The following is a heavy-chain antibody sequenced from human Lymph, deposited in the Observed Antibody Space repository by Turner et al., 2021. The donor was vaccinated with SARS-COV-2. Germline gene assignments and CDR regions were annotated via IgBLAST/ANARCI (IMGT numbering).Heavy chain of an antibody. Sequence: QVQLVESGGGVVQPGRSLRLSCAASGFTFSSYGMHWVRQAPGKGLGWVAVIWYDGSNKYYADSVKGRFTSARDNSKNSLYLQMNSLRAEDTAVYYCARDLRCGELPAADHWGQGTLVTVSS. CDR2: IWYDGSNK. CDR3: ARDLRCGELPAADH. J-gene: IGHJ4*02. CDR1: GFTFSSYG. V-gene: IGHV3-33*01. D-gene: IGHD3-16*01.